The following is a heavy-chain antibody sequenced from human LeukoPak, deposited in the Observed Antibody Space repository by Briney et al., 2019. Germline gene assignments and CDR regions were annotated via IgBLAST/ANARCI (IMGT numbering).Heavy chain of an antibody. CDR1: GGSISSYY. V-gene: IGHV4-59*01. CDR3: AREVAAAGPDYFDY. D-gene: IGHD6-13*01. CDR2: IYYSGST. J-gene: IGHJ4*02. Sequence: SETLSLTCTVSGGSISSYYWSWIRQPPGKGLKWIGYIYYSGSTNYNPSLKSRVTISVDTSKNQFSLKLSSVTAADTAVYYCAREVAAAGPDYFDYWGQGTLVTVSS.